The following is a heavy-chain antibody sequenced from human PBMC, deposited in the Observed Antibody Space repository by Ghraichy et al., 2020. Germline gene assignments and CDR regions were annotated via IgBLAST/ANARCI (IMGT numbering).Heavy chain of an antibody. J-gene: IGHJ6*03. V-gene: IGHV4-34*01. Sequence: SETLSLTCAVYGGSFSGYYWSWIRQPPGKGLEWIGEINHSGSTNYNPSLKSRVTISVDTSKKQFSLKLSSVTAADTAVYYCASDIVVVPAPGEDYYYMDVWGKGTTVTVSS. CDR1: GGSFSGYY. CDR2: INHSGST. D-gene: IGHD2-2*01. CDR3: ASDIVVVPAPGEDYYYMDV.